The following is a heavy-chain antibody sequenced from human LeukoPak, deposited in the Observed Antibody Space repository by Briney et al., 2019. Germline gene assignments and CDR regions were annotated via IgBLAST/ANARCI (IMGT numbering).Heavy chain of an antibody. CDR3: ARRVSTYYDFWSGYPYDY. D-gene: IGHD3-3*01. CDR1: GGSISSSSYY. J-gene: IGHJ4*02. CDR2: IYYSGST. V-gene: IGHV4-39*01. Sequence: PSETLSLTCTVSGGSISSSSYYWGWIRQPPGKGLEWIGSIYYSGSTYYNPSLKSRVTISVDTSKNQFSLKLSSVTAADTAVYYCARRVSTYYDFWSGYPYDYWGQGTLVTASS.